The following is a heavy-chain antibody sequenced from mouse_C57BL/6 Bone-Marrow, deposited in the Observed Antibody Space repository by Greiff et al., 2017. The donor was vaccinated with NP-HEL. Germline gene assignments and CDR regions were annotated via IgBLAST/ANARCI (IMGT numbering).Heavy chain of an antibody. Sequence: EVQLVESGGGLVQSGRSLRLSCATSGFTFSDFYMEWVRQAPGKGLEWIAASRNKANDYTTEYSASVKGRFIVSRDTSQSILYLQMNALRAEDTAIYYCARDALHYYGSSPWYFDVWGTGTTVTVSS. J-gene: IGHJ1*03. D-gene: IGHD1-1*01. CDR3: ARDALHYYGSSPWYFDV. CDR2: SRNKANDYTT. V-gene: IGHV7-1*01. CDR1: GFTFSDFY.